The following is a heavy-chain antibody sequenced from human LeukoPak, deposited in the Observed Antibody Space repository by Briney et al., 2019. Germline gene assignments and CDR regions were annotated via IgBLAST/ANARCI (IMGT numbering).Heavy chain of an antibody. D-gene: IGHD6-19*01. CDR1: GFTFSSYE. CDR2: ISSSGSTI. J-gene: IGHJ5*02. CDR3: ARSKGIAVAGTIDP. V-gene: IGHV3-48*03. Sequence: TGGSLRLSCAASGFTFSSYEMNWVRQAPGKGLEWVSYISSSGSTIYYADSVKGRFTISGDNAKNSLYLQMNSLRAEDTAVYYCARSKGIAVAGTIDPWGQGTLVTVSS.